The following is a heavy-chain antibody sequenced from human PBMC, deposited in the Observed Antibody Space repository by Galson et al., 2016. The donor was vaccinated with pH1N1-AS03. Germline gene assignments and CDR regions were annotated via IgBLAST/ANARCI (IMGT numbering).Heavy chain of an antibody. CDR3: AREPWGSTQGEY. D-gene: IGHD3-16*01. V-gene: IGHV3-53*01. CDR1: GFTINNNY. Sequence: SLRLSCAASGFTINNNYMSWVRQAPGKGLEWVSVIYGGGDTFYADSVKGRFTISQDNSKNTVYLQMNSLRVEDTAAYYCAREPWGSTQGEYWGQGTLVTVSS. J-gene: IGHJ4*02. CDR2: IYGGGDT.